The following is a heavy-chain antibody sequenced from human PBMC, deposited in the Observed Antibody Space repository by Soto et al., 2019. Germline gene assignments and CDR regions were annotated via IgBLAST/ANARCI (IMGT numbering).Heavy chain of an antibody. J-gene: IGHJ4*01. CDR3: ARGVRAETYYNAFDY. D-gene: IGHD3-10*01. Sequence: QVQLVESGGGVVQPGSSLRLSCAASAFSFKNYAFHWVRQAPGKGLEWVALISHNDEPKIFYADSVQGRFTISRDNFKNTVSLQMNSLRDEDTAVYHCARGVRAETYYNAFDYWGQGTQVTVSS. V-gene: IGHV3-30-3*01. CDR1: AFSFKNYA. CDR2: ISHNDEPKI.